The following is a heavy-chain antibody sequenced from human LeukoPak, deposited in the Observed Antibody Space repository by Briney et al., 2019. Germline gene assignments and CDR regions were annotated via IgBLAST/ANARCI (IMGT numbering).Heavy chain of an antibody. J-gene: IGHJ3*02. CDR1: GFTFSGSA. V-gene: IGHV3-73*01. Sequence: GSLRLSCAASGFTFSGSAMHWVRQASGKGLEWVGRIRSEDYNTASGYSSSVKGRFTPSRDDSKNTAYLQMNSQRTEDRAVYYCIYDRLDAFDIWGQGTMVTVSS. CDR2: IRSEDYNTAS. CDR3: IYDRLDAFDI. D-gene: IGHD3-22*01.